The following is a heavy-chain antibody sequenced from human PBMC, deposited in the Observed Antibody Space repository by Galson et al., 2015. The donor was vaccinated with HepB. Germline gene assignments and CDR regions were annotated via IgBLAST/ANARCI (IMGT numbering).Heavy chain of an antibody. D-gene: IGHD3-22*01. CDR3: VINYFDTSGYFDF. Sequence: SVKVSCKASGGTFSNYIISWVRQAPGHGLEWMGKIIPLFGVSNYAQDFQDRVTITADKSTNITDMEMHSLTSGDTAVYFCVINYFDTSGYFDFWGQGTLVTVSS. CDR2: IIPLFGVS. CDR1: GGTFSNYI. J-gene: IGHJ4*02. V-gene: IGHV1-69*02.